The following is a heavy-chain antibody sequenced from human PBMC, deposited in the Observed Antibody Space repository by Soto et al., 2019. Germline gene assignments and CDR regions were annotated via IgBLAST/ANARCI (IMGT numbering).Heavy chain of an antibody. D-gene: IGHD2-21*02. J-gene: IGHJ4*02. CDR2: ISGSGGST. CDR1: GFTFSSYA. V-gene: IGHV3-23*01. Sequence: PGGSLRLSCAASGFTFSSYAMSWVRQAPGKGLEWVSAISGSGGSTYYADSVKGRFTISRDNSKNALYLQMNSLRAEDTAAYYFAKSSPQYCSGGCYPTSGGQGTLVTVSS. CDR3: AKSSPQYCSGGCYPTS.